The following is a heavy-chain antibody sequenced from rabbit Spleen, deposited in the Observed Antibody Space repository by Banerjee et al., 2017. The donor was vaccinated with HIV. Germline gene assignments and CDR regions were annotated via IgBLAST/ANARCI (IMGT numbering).Heavy chain of an antibody. CDR3: ARDGYSRGWGIVLYYFNL. CDR2: IDTSDGDT. V-gene: IGHV1S45*01. Sequence: QEQLEESGGGLVKPEGSLTLTCKASGVSLNDKDVMCWVRQAPGKGLEWIACIDTSDGDTDYANWAKGRFTISKTSSTTVTLQMTSLTAADTAAYFCARDGYSRGWGIVLYYFNLWGQGTLVTVS. CDR1: GVSLNDKDV. D-gene: IGHD4-1*01. J-gene: IGHJ4*01.